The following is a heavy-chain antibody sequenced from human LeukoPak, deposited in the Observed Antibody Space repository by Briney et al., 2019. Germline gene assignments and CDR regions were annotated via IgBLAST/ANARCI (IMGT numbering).Heavy chain of an antibody. J-gene: IGHJ4*02. V-gene: IGHV4-59*13. D-gene: IGHD1-26*01. CDR3: ARAQYSGSCFDY. CDR2: IYYSGAT. Sequence: SETLSLTCTVSVGSISGYFWSWVRQAPGTGLDWIGHIYYSGATNYNPSLRSRVTISVDTSKNQFSLKLRSVTAADTAVYYCARAQYSGSCFDYWGQGALVTVSS. CDR1: VGSISGYF.